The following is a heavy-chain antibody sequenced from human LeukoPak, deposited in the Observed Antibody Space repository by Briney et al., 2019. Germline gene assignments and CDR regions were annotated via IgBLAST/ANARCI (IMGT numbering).Heavy chain of an antibody. J-gene: IGHJ4*02. V-gene: IGHV3-7*01. CDR3: AKWELYSGFYYIDY. Sequence: GGSLRLSCAASGFTFNSYWMTWVRQGPGKGLEWVANIKPDGSLIYYVDSVKGRFTISRDNAKNSLYLQMNSLRAEDTAVYYCAKWELYSGFYYIDYWGQGTLATVSS. D-gene: IGHD1-26*01. CDR2: IKPDGSLI. CDR1: GFTFNSYW.